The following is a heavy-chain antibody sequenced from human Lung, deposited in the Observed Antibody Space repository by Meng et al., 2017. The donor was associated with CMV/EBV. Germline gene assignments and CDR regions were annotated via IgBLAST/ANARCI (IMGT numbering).Heavy chain of an antibody. Sequence: GESLKISCAASGFTFSSYSMNWVRQAPGKGLEWVSSISSSSSYIYYADSVKGRFTISRDNAKNSLYLQMNSLRAEDTAVYYCARGSSSSWYEGSYYFDYWGQGTLVTVS. V-gene: IGHV3-21*01. CDR2: ISSSSSYI. CDR3: ARGSSSSWYEGSYYFDY. J-gene: IGHJ4*02. CDR1: GFTFSSYS. D-gene: IGHD6-13*01.